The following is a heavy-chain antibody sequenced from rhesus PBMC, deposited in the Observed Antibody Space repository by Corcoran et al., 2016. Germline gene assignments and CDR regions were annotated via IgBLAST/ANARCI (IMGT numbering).Heavy chain of an antibody. Sequence: QLQLQESGPGLVKPSETLSVTCAVSGGSISSSYWSWVRQAPGKGLEWIGYIYGSGSSTNYNPALKSRVTLSVDTSQNQLSLKLSSVTTADTAVYYGARDVAAAGTGSPYWGQGVLVTVSS. J-gene: IGHJ4*01. CDR3: ARDVAAAGTGSPY. V-gene: IGHV4-169*02. D-gene: IGHD6-25*01. CDR2: IYGSGSST. CDR1: GGSISSSY.